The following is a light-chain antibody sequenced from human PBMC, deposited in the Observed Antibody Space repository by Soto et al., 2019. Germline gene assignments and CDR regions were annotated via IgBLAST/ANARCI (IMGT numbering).Light chain of an antibody. J-gene: IGLJ2*01. CDR2: QDS. V-gene: IGLV3-1*01. CDR1: KLGDKY. CDR3: QAWDSSTLVV. Sequence: SYELTQPPSVSESPGQTASITCSGDKLGDKYACWYQQKPGQSPVLVIYQDSKRPSGIPERFSGSNSGNTATLTISGTQAMDEADYYCQAWDSSTLVVFGGGTKLTVL.